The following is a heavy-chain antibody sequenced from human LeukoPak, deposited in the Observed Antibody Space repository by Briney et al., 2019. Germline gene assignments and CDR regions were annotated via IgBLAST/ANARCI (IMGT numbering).Heavy chain of an antibody. D-gene: IGHD3-22*01. V-gene: IGHV3-48*04. CDR1: GRIFISYS. CDR3: ARYGDSSVYYSADAFDI. J-gene: IGHJ3*02. Sequence: GGPLRLSCAASGRIFISYSVKGVRRAPWWAREWVSYICTSDSSTYYADSVKGRFTISRDNAKNSLYLQMNSLRAEDTAVYYRARYGDSSVYYSADAFDIWGQGTMVTVSS. CDR2: ICTSDSST.